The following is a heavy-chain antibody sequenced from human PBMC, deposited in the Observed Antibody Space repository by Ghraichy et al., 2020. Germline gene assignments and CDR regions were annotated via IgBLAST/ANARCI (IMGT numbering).Heavy chain of an antibody. J-gene: IGHJ4*02. V-gene: IGHV3-7*04. CDR2: MKEDGSQI. CDR1: GFPFSVYW. Sequence: GSLRLSCAASGFPFSVYWMTWVRLAPGKGLEWVANMKEDGSQIYYMDSVKGRFTISRDNAKNSLYLQMNGLRGDDTAVYYCARVGDGRVFDYWGQGTLVAVSS. D-gene: IGHD5-24*01. CDR3: ARVGDGRVFDY.